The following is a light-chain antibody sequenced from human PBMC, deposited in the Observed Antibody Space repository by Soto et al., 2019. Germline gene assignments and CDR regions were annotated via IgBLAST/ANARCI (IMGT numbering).Light chain of an antibody. CDR3: SSYTGSSTLV. Sequence: QSVLTQPASVSGSPGQAITISCTGTSSDVGSYNYVSWYQQHPGKVPKLMIYEVSNRPSGVSDRFSGSKSGNTASLTISGLQAEGEADYYCSSYTGSSTLVFGGGTKLTVL. V-gene: IGLV2-14*01. CDR1: SSDVGSYNY. CDR2: EVS. J-gene: IGLJ3*02.